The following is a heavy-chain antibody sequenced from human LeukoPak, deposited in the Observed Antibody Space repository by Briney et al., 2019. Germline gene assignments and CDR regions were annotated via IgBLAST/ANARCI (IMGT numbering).Heavy chain of an antibody. CDR3: ARGYHRYYYGSGRWYNWFDP. J-gene: IGHJ5*02. D-gene: IGHD3-10*01. CDR2: MNPNSGNT. Sequence: ASVKVSCKASGYTFTSYDINWVRQATGQGLEWMGWMNPNSGNTGYAQKFQGRVTMTRNTSISTAYMELSSLRSEDTAVYYCARGYHRYYYGSGRWYNWFDPWGQGTLVTGSS. CDR1: GYTFTSYD. V-gene: IGHV1-8*01.